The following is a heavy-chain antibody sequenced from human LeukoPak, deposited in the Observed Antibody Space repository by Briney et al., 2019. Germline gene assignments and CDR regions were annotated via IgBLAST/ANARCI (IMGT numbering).Heavy chain of an antibody. J-gene: IGHJ4*02. V-gene: IGHV1-8*01. Sequence: GASVKVSCKTSGYTFTVYDINWVRQAPGQGLEWMGWMKSNSGDTHFAQKFQGRVTMTRNTSISTAFMELSSLRSEDTAVYYCARGEYSSSWYPFDNWGQGSLVTVSS. D-gene: IGHD6-13*01. CDR3: ARGEYSSSWYPFDN. CDR2: MKSNSGDT. CDR1: GYTFTVYD.